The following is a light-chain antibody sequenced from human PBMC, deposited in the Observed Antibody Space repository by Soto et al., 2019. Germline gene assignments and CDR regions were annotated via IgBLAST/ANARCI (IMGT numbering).Light chain of an antibody. Sequence: QPVLTQSSSASASLGSSVKHTCTLSSGHSSYIIAWHQQQPGKAPRYLMKLEGSGSYNKGSGVPDRFSGSSSGADRYLTISNLQFEDEADYYCETWDSNTHVFGGGTKLTVL. CDR2: LEGSGSY. CDR3: ETWDSNTHV. CDR1: SGHSSYI. V-gene: IGLV4-60*02. J-gene: IGLJ3*02.